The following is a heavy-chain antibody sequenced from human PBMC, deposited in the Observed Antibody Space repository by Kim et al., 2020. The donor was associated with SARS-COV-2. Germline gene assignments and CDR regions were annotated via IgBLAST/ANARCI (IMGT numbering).Heavy chain of an antibody. V-gene: IGHV4-59*11. J-gene: IGHJ4*02. CDR2: VFSTGTA. Sequence: SETLSLTCTVSGGSIRTHFWNWIRQPPGKGLEWIGYVFSTGTANYNPSLNSRVTMFLDTPKNQFSMRLTPVTTADTAVYFCARADRGSLSCLFDYWGQG. CDR1: GGSIRTHF. CDR3: ARADRGSLSCLFDY. D-gene: IGHD1-26*01.